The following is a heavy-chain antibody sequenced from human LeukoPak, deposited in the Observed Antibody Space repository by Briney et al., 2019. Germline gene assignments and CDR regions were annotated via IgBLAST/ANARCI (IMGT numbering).Heavy chain of an antibody. Sequence: SETLSLTCTVSGGSISSGSYYWSWIRQPAGKGLEWIGRIYTSGSTNYNPSLKSRVTISVDTSKNQFSLKLSSVTAADTAVYYCARAPDWYFDLWGRGTLATVSS. J-gene: IGHJ2*01. CDR2: IYTSGST. CDR3: ARAPDWYFDL. D-gene: IGHD2-2*01. V-gene: IGHV4-61*02. CDR1: GGSISSGSYY.